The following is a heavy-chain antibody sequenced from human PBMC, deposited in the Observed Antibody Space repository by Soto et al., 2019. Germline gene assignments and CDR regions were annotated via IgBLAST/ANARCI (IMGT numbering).Heavy chain of an antibody. V-gene: IGHV4-59*03. CDR2: IYHNGKT. CDR3: ARGGEGIGFFDS. CDR1: GGSFRSYY. J-gene: IGHJ4*02. D-gene: IGHD3-16*01. Sequence: QVQLQESGPRLVKPSETLSLNCTVSGGSFRSYYWSWIRHPAGKEPEWIGYIYHNGKTNINPSLNSRVTISLDMSNSQFSLKLTAMTAADTAVYYGARGGEGIGFFDSWGQGNSVTVSS.